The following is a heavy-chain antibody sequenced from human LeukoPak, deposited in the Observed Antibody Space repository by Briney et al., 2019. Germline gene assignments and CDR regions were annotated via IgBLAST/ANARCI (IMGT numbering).Heavy chain of an antibody. Sequence: GGSLRLSGAAYGVTFSSYAMSWGRQAPGKGLEWVSAISGRGGSTYYADSVKGRFTISRDNSKNTLYLQMNSLRADDTAVYYCAKDYGDFARYFDYWGQGTLVTVSS. CDR2: ISGRGGST. CDR1: GVTFSSYA. CDR3: AKDYGDFARYFDY. V-gene: IGHV3-23*01. D-gene: IGHD4-17*01. J-gene: IGHJ4*02.